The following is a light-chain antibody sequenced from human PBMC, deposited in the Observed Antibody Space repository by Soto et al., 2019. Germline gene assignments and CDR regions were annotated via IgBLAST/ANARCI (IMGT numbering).Light chain of an antibody. V-gene: IGKV1-39*01. J-gene: IGKJ1*01. Sequence: DIQMTQSPSTLSASVGDRVTITCRASQSISSWLAWYQQKPGKAPKILIFAASSLQSGVPSRFSGSRSGPDFTLTISSLQPEDVATYYCQQSYSSPPTFGQGTKVDIK. CDR1: QSISSW. CDR2: AAS. CDR3: QQSYSSPPT.